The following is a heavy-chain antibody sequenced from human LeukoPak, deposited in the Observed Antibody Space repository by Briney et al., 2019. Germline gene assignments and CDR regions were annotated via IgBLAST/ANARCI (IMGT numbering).Heavy chain of an antibody. CDR1: GLTFSSYA. CDR2: IRGSGGGT. Sequence: GGSLRLSCAVSGLTFSSYAMTWVRQAPGRGLEWVSSIRGSGGGTDYADSVRGRFTISRDNSKNTLYLQMNSLRAEDTAIYYCSRDPNGDCVGAFDFQRWGQGTLVTVSS. V-gene: IGHV3-23*01. CDR3: SRDPNGDCVGAFDFQR. D-gene: IGHD2-21*02. J-gene: IGHJ1*01.